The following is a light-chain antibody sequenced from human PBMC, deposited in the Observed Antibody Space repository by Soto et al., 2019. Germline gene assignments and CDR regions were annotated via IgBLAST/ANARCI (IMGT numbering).Light chain of an antibody. CDR3: SSYTDRKHLV. CDR1: SSDIGGYNS. V-gene: IGLV2-8*01. CDR2: DVT. J-gene: IGLJ1*01. Sequence: LTQSPSASGSPGQSVTISCTGTSSDIGGYNSVSWYQQHPGKAPKVMIYDVTKRPSGVPDRFSGSKSGNTASLTVSALQAEDEADYYCSSYTDRKHLVFGTGTKVTVL.